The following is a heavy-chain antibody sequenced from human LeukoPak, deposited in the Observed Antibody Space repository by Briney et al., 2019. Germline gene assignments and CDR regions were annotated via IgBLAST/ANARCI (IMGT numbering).Heavy chain of an antibody. J-gene: IGHJ4*02. CDR2: IYYSGST. V-gene: IGHV4-30-4*08. D-gene: IGHD3-16*02. CDR3: ARTYVWGSYRPEYYFDH. CDR1: GGSISSGDYY. Sequence: SQTLSLTCTVSGGSISSGDYYWSWIRQPPGKSLGWIGYIYYSGSTYYNPSLKSRVTISVDTSKNQFSLKLSSVTAADTAVYYCARTYVWGSYRPEYYFDHWGQGTLVTVSS.